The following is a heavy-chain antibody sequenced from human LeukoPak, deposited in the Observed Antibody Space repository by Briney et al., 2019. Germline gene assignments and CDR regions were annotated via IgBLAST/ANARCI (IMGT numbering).Heavy chain of an antibody. J-gene: IGHJ4*02. Sequence: ASVKVSCKASGYTFTSYAMNWVRQAPGQGLEWMGIINPSGGSTSYAQKFQGRVTMTRDTSTSTVYMELSSLRSEDTAVYYCARGASASSYYYDSRGYSGEFDYWGQGTLVTVSS. D-gene: IGHD3-22*01. V-gene: IGHV1-46*01. CDR3: ARGASASSYYYDSRGYSGEFDY. CDR2: INPSGGST. CDR1: GYTFTSYA.